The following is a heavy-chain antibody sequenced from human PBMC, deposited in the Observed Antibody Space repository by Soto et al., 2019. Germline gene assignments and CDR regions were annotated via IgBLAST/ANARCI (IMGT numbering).Heavy chain of an antibody. CDR3: AGNIVATISSFDY. D-gene: IGHD5-12*01. CDR1: GESFSGYY. V-gene: IGHV4-34*02. J-gene: IGHJ4*02. Sequence: QVQLQQWGAGLLKPSETLSLTCAVYGESFSGYYWSWIRQPPGKGLEWIGEINHSGSTKYNPSLKSRVTMSVDTSKNHFSLQLSSVTAADTAIYYGAGNIVATISSFDYWGQGTLVTVSS. CDR2: INHSGST.